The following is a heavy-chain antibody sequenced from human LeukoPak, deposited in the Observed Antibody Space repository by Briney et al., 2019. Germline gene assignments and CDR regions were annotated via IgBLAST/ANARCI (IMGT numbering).Heavy chain of an antibody. CDR2: IYYSGSS. CDR1: GGSISSSSYY. CDR3: ARQAYYYDSSGYYLFDYYYYYMDV. J-gene: IGHJ6*03. D-gene: IGHD3-22*01. Sequence: SETLSLTCTVSGGSISSSSYYWGWIRQPPGKGLEWIGSIYYSGSSYYNPSMNSRVTISVDTSKNQFSLKLSSVTAADTAVYYCARQAYYYDSSGYYLFDYYYYYMDVWGKGTTVTISS. V-gene: IGHV4-39*01.